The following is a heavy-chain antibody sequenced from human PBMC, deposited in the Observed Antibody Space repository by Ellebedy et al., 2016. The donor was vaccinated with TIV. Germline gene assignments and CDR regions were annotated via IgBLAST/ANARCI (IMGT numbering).Heavy chain of an antibody. CDR2: IFMSGST. D-gene: IGHD4-11*01. CDR3: ARGSSTYSSFDT. Sequence: SETLSLXCTVSGGSFSSYYWSWIRQSAGKGLDWIGRIFMSGSTSYNPSLKSRVSMSVDKSKNQYSLHLSSVTTADTAVYYCARGSSTYSSFDTWGQGTLVTVSS. J-gene: IGHJ5*02. CDR1: GGSFSSYY. V-gene: IGHV4-4*07.